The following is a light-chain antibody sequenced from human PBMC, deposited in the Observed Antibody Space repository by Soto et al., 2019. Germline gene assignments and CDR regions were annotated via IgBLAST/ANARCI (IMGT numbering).Light chain of an antibody. V-gene: IGKV3D-15*01. CDR1: KNVVNN. CDR2: ASS. CDR3: QQYYHWGLS. Sequence: VMTQSPGNLSVSPGERVTLFFRASKNVVNNFAWYQVKPAQPPRLLIYASSTRATGIPATFSGSGSETQFSLTISSLQSEDSAVYYCQQYYHWGLSFGGGTKVEI. J-gene: IGKJ4*01.